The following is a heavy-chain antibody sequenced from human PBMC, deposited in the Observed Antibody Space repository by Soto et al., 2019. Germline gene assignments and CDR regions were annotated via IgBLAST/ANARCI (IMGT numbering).Heavy chain of an antibody. J-gene: IGHJ4*02. Sequence: SVKVSCKASGGTFSSYAISWVRQAPGQGLEWMGGTIPIFGTANYAQKFQGRVTITADESTSTAYMELSSLRSEDTAVYYCARGTYSSPGNFDYWGQGTLVTVSS. CDR2: TIPIFGTA. V-gene: IGHV1-69*13. D-gene: IGHD6-13*01. CDR3: ARGTYSSPGNFDY. CDR1: GGTFSSYA.